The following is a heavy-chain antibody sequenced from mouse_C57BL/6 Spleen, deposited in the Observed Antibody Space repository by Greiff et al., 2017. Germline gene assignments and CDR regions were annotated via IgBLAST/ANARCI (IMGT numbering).Heavy chain of an antibody. CDR2: ISSGSSTI. CDR3: ARLYGPYYAMDY. D-gene: IGHD1-1*01. CDR1: GFTFSDYG. V-gene: IGHV5-17*01. J-gene: IGHJ4*01. Sequence: EVHLVESGGGLVKPGGSLKLSCAASGFTFSDYGMHWVRQAPEKGLEWVAYISSGSSTIYYADTVKGRFTISRDNAKNTLFLQMTSLRSEDTAMYYCARLYGPYYAMDYWGQGTSVTVSS.